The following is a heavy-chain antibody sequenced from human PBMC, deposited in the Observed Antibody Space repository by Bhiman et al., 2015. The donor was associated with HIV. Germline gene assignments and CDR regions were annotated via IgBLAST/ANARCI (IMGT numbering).Heavy chain of an antibody. J-gene: IGHJ4*02. CDR3: ARGTDTAMVSALVY. Sequence: EVQLVESGGGQVKPGGSLRLSCAASGFSFSSYSMSWVRQAPGKGLEWVSSINWNGDYTGYAESVKGRFTVSRDNTKNSLYLEMNSLRAEDTALYYCARGTDTAMVSALVYWGQGTLVTVSS. CDR1: GFSFSSYS. V-gene: IGHV3-20*04. D-gene: IGHD5-18*01. CDR2: INWNGDYT.